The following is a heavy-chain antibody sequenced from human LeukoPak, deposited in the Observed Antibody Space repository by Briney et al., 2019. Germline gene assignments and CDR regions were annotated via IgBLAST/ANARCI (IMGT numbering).Heavy chain of an antibody. CDR2: ITSNGGST. Sequence: GGSLRLSCVASGFTFSSYPMHWVRQAPGKGLEYVSAITSNGGSTDYANSVKGRFTISRDNSKNTLYLQMGSLRADDMAVYYCAREALSLARAYYFDYWGQGTLVTVSS. D-gene: IGHD3-16*01. CDR3: AREALSLARAYYFDY. V-gene: IGHV3-64*01. CDR1: GFTFSSYP. J-gene: IGHJ4*02.